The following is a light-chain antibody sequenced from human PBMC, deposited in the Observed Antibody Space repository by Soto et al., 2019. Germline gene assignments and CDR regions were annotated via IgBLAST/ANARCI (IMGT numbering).Light chain of an antibody. V-gene: IGKV1-27*01. J-gene: IGKJ4*01. CDR3: LKYNSAPLT. CDR1: QDISTS. CDR2: AAS. Sequence: DIQMTQSPSSLSASVGDRVTITCRASQDISTSLAWYQQKPEKDPKVLIYAASILQSGGPARFSGSGSGTDFTLTISSLQPEDVATYYCLKYNSAPLTFGGGNKVEI.